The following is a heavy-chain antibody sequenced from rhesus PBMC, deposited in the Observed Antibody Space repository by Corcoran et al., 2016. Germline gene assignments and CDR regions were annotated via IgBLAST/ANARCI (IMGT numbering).Heavy chain of an antibody. V-gene: IGHV3S25*01. CDR3: AKDRAAAGYSYFDY. CDR1: GFTFSSYW. D-gene: IGHD6-25*01. Sequence: EVQLVESGGGLAKPGGSLRLSCAASGFTFSSYWMNWFRQAPGKGLEVVSHINSGGGSTYYADSVKGRCTISRDNSNNTLALQMNSLRAEDTAVYYCAKDRAAAGYSYFDYWGQGVLVTVSS. CDR2: INSGGGST. J-gene: IGHJ4*01.